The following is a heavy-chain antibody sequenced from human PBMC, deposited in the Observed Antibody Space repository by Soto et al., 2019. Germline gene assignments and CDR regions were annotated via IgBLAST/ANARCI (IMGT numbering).Heavy chain of an antibody. CDR1: GYNFTSYG. D-gene: IGHD6-19*01. J-gene: IGHJ3*02. Sequence: GASVKVSCKASGYNFTSYGISWVRQAPGQGLEWMGWISPHNDRTKYARRFQDRVTMTTSTVYMELGSLRSDDTAVYYCARDLYYSSGRYFDHDAFDIWGQGTVVPVSS. V-gene: IGHV1-18*01. CDR3: ARDLYYSSGRYFDHDAFDI. CDR2: ISPHNDRT.